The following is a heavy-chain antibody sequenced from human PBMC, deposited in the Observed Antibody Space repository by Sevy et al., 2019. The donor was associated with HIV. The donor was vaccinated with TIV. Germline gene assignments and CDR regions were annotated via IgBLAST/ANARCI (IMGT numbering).Heavy chain of an antibody. D-gene: IGHD3-9*01. CDR2: ISYDGSKK. V-gene: IGHV3-30-3*01. J-gene: IGHJ4*02. Sequence: GGSLRLSCAASGFTFSTYAIHWVRQAPGKGLEWVAVISYDGSKKYYADSVKGRFTMSRDNSTNTPYLRMNSLRAEDTAVYYCARQADNFDWLPSYFDHWGQGTLVTVSS. CDR1: GFTFSTYA. CDR3: ARQADNFDWLPSYFDH.